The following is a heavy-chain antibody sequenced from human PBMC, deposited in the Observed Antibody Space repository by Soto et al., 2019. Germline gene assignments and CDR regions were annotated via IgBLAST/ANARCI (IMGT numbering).Heavy chain of an antibody. V-gene: IGHV1-8*01. J-gene: IGHJ6*02. CDR1: GYTFTSYD. CDR3: AGEKSYGMDV. Sequence: QVQLVQSGAEVKKPGASVKVSCKASGYTFTSYDINWVRQATGQGLEWMGWMNPNSGNTGYAKKFQGRVTMTRNTSIRTAYMELTILRSEDTAVYYCAGEKSYGMDVWGQGTTVTVSS. CDR2: MNPNSGNT.